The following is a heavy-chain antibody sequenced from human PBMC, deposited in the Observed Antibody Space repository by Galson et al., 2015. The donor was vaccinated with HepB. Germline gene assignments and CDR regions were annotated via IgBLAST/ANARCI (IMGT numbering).Heavy chain of an antibody. CDR2: IIPIFGTA. CDR3: ARVPEGYVRYQLLPDYYYYYMDV. Sequence: SVKVSCKASGGTFSSYAISWVRQAPGQGLEWMGGIIPIFGTANYAQKFQGRVTITADESTSTAYMELSSLRSEDTAVYYCARVPEGYVRYQLLPDYYYYYMDVWGKGTTVTVSS. V-gene: IGHV1-69*13. D-gene: IGHD2-2*01. CDR1: GGTFSSYA. J-gene: IGHJ6*03.